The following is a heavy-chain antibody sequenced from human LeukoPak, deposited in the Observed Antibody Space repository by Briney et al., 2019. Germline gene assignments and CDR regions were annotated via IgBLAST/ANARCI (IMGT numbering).Heavy chain of an antibody. D-gene: IGHD2-15*01. CDR1: GGSISSYY. J-gene: IGHJ4*02. CDR3: ARLKIGGVAATYYFDY. V-gene: IGHV4-59*08. Sequence: PSETLSLTCTVSGGSISSYYWSWIRQPPGKGLEWIGYVYYSGRTNYNPSLKSRVTISVDTSKNQFSLKLSSVTAADTAVYYCARLKIGGVAATYYFDYWGQGTLVTVSS. CDR2: VYYSGRT.